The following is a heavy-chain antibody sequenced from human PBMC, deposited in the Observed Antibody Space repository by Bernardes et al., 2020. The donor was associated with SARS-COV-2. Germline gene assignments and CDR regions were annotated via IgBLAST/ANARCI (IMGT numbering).Heavy chain of an antibody. Sequence: VGSLSLSCAASRFSFSYNGMHWVRQAPGKGLEWVALISYDGSNKYYADSVKGRFTISRDNSKNTLFLQMDSLRAEDTAVYFCAKDWPGTSSRTMDIWGQGTTVTVAS. V-gene: IGHV3-30*18. CDR2: ISYDGSNK. D-gene: IGHD4-17*01. J-gene: IGHJ6*02. CDR1: RFSFSYNG. CDR3: AKDWPGTSSRTMDI.